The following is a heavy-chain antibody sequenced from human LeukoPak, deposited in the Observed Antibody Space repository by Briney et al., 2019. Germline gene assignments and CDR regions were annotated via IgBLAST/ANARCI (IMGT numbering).Heavy chain of an antibody. Sequence: PGGSLRPSCAASGFTFSSYSMNWVRQAPGKGLEWVSSISSSSSYIYYADSVKGRFTISRDNAKNSLYLQMNSLRAEDAAVYYCARDRDYYYDSSGYPDLPYFDYWGQGTLVTVSS. CDR3: ARDRDYYYDSSGYPDLPYFDY. J-gene: IGHJ4*02. V-gene: IGHV3-21*01. D-gene: IGHD3-22*01. CDR1: GFTFSSYS. CDR2: ISSSSSYI.